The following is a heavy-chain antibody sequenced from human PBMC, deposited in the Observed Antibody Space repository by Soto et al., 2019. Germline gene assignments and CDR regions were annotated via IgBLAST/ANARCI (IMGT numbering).Heavy chain of an antibody. CDR1: GFTFDDYA. Sequence: LRLSCAASGFTFDDYAMHWVRQAPGKGLEWVSGISWNSGSIGYADSVKGRFTISRDNAKNSLYLQMNSLRAEDTALYYCAKEIGYSRSLDAFDIWGQGTLVTVSS. CDR3: AKEIGYSRSLDAFDI. J-gene: IGHJ3*02. V-gene: IGHV3-9*01. D-gene: IGHD6-13*01. CDR2: ISWNSGSI.